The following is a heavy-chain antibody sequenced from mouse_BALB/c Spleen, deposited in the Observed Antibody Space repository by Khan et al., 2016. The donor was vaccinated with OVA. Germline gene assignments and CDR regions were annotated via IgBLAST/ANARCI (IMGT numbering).Heavy chain of an antibody. V-gene: IGHV1-77*01. CDR1: GYTFTDYI. CDR2: IYPGSGST. D-gene: IGHD1-1*01. J-gene: IGHJ2*01. CDR3: ASAGYGSLAY. Sequence: QVQLQQSGPVLVKPGASVKMSCMDSGYTFTDYIINWVRQRTGQGLEWIGQIYPGSGSTYYNEKFKAQATLTADKSSNTAYIPLRSLTSADSAVYFCASAGYGSLAYWGQGTTLTVSA.